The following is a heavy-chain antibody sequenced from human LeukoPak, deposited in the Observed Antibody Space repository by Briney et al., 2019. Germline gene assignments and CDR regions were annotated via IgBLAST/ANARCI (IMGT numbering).Heavy chain of an antibody. Sequence: SETLSLTCTVSGGSISSGSYYWSWIRQPAGKGLEWIGRIYTSGSTNYNPSLKSRVTISVDTSKNQFSLKLSSVTAADTAVYYCARVGMWWAIDYWGQGTLVTVS. CDR2: IYTSGST. J-gene: IGHJ4*02. CDR3: ARVGMWWAIDY. V-gene: IGHV4-61*02. D-gene: IGHD2-21*01. CDR1: GGSISSGSYY.